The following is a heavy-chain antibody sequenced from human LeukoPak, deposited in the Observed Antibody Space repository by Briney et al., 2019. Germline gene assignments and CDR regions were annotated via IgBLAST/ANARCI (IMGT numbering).Heavy chain of an antibody. CDR1: GGSISSYY. J-gene: IGHJ6*02. V-gene: IGHV4-59*01. CDR3: ARAYHGMDV. CDR2: IYYSGST. Sequence: PSETLSLTCTVSGGSISSYYWSWIRQPPGKGLEWIGYIYYSGSTNCNPSLKSRVTISVDTSKNQFSLKLSSVTAADTAVYYCARAYHGMDVWGRGTTVTVSS.